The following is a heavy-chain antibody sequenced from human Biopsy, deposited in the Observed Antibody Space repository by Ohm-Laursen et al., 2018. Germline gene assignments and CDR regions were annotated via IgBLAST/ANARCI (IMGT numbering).Heavy chain of an antibody. Sequence: SETLSLTCTVSSGSIRTGDYYWTWIRQHPGKGLEWIGSIYYTGNTKYNPSLQSRVTMSVDTSKNQFSLNLTPVTAADTAVYYCARHPTGFWFDPWGQGTLVIVSS. CDR1: SGSIRTGDYY. CDR2: IYYTGNT. J-gene: IGHJ5*02. V-gene: IGHV4-39*01. CDR3: ARHPTGFWFDP.